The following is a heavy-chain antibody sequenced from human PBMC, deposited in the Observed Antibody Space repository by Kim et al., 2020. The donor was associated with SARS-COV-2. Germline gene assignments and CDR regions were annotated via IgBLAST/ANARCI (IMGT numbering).Heavy chain of an antibody. CDR3: AKRGAPSGSGPWWWFDP. Sequence: GGSLRLSCAASGFTFSSYAMSWVRQAPGKGLEWVSAISGSGGSTYYADSVKGRFTISRDNSKNTLYLQMNSLRAEDTAVYYCAKRGAPSGSGPWWWFDPWGQGTLVTVSS. V-gene: IGHV3-23*01. CDR1: GFTFSSYA. CDR2: ISGSGGST. J-gene: IGHJ5*02. D-gene: IGHD1-26*01.